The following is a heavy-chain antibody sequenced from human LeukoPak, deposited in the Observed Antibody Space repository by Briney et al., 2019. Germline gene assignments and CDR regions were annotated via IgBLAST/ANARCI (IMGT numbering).Heavy chain of an antibody. CDR3: ATVRGGNTRDFDY. Sequence: GGSLRLSCAASGFTVSSNYMSWVRQAPGKGLEWVSVIYSGGSTYYADSVKGRFTISRDSSKDTLYLQMNSLSAEDTAVYYCATVRGGNTRDFDYWGQGTLVTVSS. V-gene: IGHV3-53*05. CDR2: IYSGGST. CDR1: GFTVSSNY. D-gene: IGHD3-16*01. J-gene: IGHJ4*02.